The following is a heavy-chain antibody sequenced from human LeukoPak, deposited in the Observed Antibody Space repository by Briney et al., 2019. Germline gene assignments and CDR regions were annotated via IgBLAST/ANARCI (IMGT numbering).Heavy chain of an antibody. Sequence: GGSLRLSCAASGFTFSSYAMSWVRQAPEKGLEWVSAISGSGGSTYYADSVKGRFTISRDNSKNTLYLQMNSLRAEDTAVYYCAKVMTPTSKYFFFDYWGQGTLVTVSS. V-gene: IGHV3-23*01. CDR1: GFTFSSYA. J-gene: IGHJ4*02. D-gene: IGHD2-15*01. CDR3: AKVMTPTSKYFFFDY. CDR2: ISGSGGST.